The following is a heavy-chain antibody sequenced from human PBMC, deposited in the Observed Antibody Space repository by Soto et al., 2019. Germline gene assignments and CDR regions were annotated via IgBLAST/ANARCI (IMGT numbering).Heavy chain of an antibody. CDR2: IYYSGST. D-gene: IGHD3-22*01. CDR3: ARGSSGYYRFDY. V-gene: IGHV4-31*03. Sequence: SETLSLTCTVSGGSISSGGYYWSWIRQHPGKGLEWIGYIYYSGSTYYNPSLKSRVTISVDTSKNQFSLKLSSVTAADTAVYYCARGSSGYYRFDYWGQGTLVTVSS. CDR1: GGSISSGGYY. J-gene: IGHJ4*02.